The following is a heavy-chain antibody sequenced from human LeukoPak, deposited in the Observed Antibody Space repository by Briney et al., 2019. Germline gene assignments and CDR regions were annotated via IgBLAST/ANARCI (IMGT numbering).Heavy chain of an antibody. CDR1: GYTFTSYG. CDR2: ISAYNGNT. Sequence: ASVKVSCKASGYTFTSYGISWVRQAPGQGLEWMGWISAYNGNTNYAQKFRGRITMTTDTSTSTAYMELRSLRSDDTAVYYCARDPDGSTDFDYWGQGTLVTVSS. D-gene: IGHD4-11*01. V-gene: IGHV1-18*01. CDR3: ARDPDGSTDFDY. J-gene: IGHJ4*02.